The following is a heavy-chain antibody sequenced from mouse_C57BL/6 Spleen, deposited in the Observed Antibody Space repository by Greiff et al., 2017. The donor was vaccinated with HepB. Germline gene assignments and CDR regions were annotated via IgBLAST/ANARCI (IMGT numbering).Heavy chain of an antibody. CDR3: ARNYGSSYLFAY. V-gene: IGHV1-53*01. J-gene: IGHJ3*01. CDR1: GYTFTSYW. Sequence: VKLQESGTELVKPGASVKLSCKASGYTFTSYWMHWVKQRPGQGLEWIGNINPSNGGTNYNEKFKSKATLTVDKSSSTAYMQLSSLTSEDSAVYYCARNYGSSYLFAYWGQGTLVTVSA. CDR2: INPSNGGT. D-gene: IGHD1-1*01.